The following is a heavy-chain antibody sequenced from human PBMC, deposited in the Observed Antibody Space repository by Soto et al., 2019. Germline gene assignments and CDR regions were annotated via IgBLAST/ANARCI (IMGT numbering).Heavy chain of an antibody. J-gene: IGHJ5*02. CDR1: GGSISSGGYS. CDR2: IYHSGST. Sequence: SATLSLTCAVSGGSISSGGYSWSWIRQPPGKGLEWIGYIYHSGSTYYNPSLKSRVTISVDRSKNQFSLKLSSVTAADTAVYYCARAAMMRVWFDPWGQGTLVTVSS. D-gene: IGHD3-22*01. V-gene: IGHV4-30-2*01. CDR3: ARAAMMRVWFDP.